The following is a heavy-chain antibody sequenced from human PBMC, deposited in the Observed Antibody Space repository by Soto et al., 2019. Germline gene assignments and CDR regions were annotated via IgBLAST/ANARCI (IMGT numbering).Heavy chain of an antibody. J-gene: IGHJ6*02. Sequence: GGSLRLSCAASGFTFSSYAMSWVRQAPGKGLEWVSAISGSGGSTYYADSGKGRFTISRDNSKNTLYLQMNSLRAEDTAVYYCAKVGTGVPGMGEDVWGQGTTVTVSS. D-gene: IGHD1-1*01. CDR3: AKVGTGVPGMGEDV. V-gene: IGHV3-23*01. CDR1: GFTFSSYA. CDR2: ISGSGGST.